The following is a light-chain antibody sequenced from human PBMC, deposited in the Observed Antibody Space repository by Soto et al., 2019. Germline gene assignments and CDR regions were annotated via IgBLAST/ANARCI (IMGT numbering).Light chain of an antibody. V-gene: IGKV1-39*01. CDR3: QQHGSSPNT. J-gene: IGKJ2*01. Sequence: DIQMTQSPSSLSASVGDRVTITCRASQSISSYLNWYQQKPGKAPKLLIYAASSLQSGVPSRFSGSGSGTDFTLTISSLQPEDFAVYFCQQHGSSPNTFGQGTKLEIK. CDR2: AAS. CDR1: QSISSY.